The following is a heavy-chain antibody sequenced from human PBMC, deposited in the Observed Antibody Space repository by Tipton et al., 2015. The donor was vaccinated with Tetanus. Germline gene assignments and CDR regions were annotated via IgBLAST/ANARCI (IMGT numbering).Heavy chain of an antibody. Sequence: TLSLTCTVSGDSVSGYYWSWIRQPPGKGLEWIGYVYYTGSTNHNPSLKSRVTISLDRSKNQFSLKLTSVTAADTAVYYCATVGLVTASVKYWGQGTLVAVSS. CDR3: ATVGLVTASVKY. J-gene: IGHJ4*01. D-gene: IGHD2-21*02. V-gene: IGHV4-59*02. CDR2: VYYTGST. CDR1: GDSVSGYY.